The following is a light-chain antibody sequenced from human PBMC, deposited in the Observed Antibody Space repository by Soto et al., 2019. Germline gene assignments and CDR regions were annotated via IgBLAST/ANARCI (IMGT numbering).Light chain of an antibody. V-gene: IGKV1-16*02. J-gene: IGKJ1*01. Sequence: DIQMTQSPSSLSASVGDRVTITCRASQGISIYLAWFQQKPGKAHKSLIYAASTLQSGVPSKFTGGGSGTDFTLTISSLQPEDSATYYCQQYNTYPRTFGQGTKVEVK. CDR1: QGISIY. CDR2: AAS. CDR3: QQYNTYPRT.